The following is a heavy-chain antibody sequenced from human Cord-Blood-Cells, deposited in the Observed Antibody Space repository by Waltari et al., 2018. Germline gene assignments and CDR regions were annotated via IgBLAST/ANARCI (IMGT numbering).Heavy chain of an antibody. CDR3: AREGYYYGSGSYFRY. J-gene: IGHJ4*02. CDR2: IIPLLCIA. V-gene: IGHV1-69*09. CDR1: GDTFSNYA. D-gene: IGHD3-10*01. Sequence: QVQLVQSGAAMRKPAFSVKVSYKAAGDTFSNYASGWVRHDPGQGLEWMGRIIPLLCIANYAQKFQGRVTITADKSTSTAYMELSSLRSEDTAVYYCAREGYYYGSGSYFRYWGQGTLVTVSS.